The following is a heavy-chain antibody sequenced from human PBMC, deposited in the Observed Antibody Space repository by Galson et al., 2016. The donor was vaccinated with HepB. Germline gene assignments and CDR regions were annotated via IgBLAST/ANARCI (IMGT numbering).Heavy chain of an antibody. CDR3: NTDSDPRSSYYYYYTMDV. CDR1: GFTFRNVW. J-gene: IGHJ6*04. D-gene: IGHD6-13*01. Sequence: SLRLSCAVSGFTFRNVWMSWVRQAPGKGLECVGRVKSKTDGGTIDYAAPVKGRFTISRDDSKNTLYLQMNSLKSEDTATYYRNTDSDPRSSYYYYYTMDVWGKGTTVTVSS. V-gene: IGHV3-15*01. CDR2: VKSKTDGGTI.